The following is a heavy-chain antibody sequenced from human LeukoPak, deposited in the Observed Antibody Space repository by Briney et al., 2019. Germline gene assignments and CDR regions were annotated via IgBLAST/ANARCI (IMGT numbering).Heavy chain of an antibody. CDR2: ISYDGSNK. D-gene: IGHD1-7*01. CDR1: GFTFSSYG. CDR3: AVYNWNSKRDFDY. Sequence: GGSLRLSCAASGFTFSSYGMHWVRQAPGKGLEWVAIISYDGSNKYYADSVQGRFTISRDNSKNTLYLQMNSLRAEDTAVYYCAVYNWNSKRDFDYWGQGTLVTVSS. J-gene: IGHJ4*02. V-gene: IGHV3-33*08.